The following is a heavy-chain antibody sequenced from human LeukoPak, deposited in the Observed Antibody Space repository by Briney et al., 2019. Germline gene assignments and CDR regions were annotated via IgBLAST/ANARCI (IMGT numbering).Heavy chain of an antibody. V-gene: IGHV3-30*02. D-gene: IGHD4/OR15-4a*01. CDR3: ARRAGAYSHPYDY. CDR1: GFTFSSYG. Sequence: GGSLRLSCAASGFTFSSYGMHWVRQAPDKGLEWVAFIRYDGSKKKYAGSVKGRFTISRDNSKNTLYLQMNSLRAEDTAVYYCARRAGAYSHPYDYWGQGTLVTVSS. CDR2: IRYDGSKK. J-gene: IGHJ4*02.